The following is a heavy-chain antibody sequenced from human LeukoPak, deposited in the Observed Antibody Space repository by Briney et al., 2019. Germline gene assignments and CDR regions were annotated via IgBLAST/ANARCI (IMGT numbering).Heavy chain of an antibody. CDR3: ARATRDGYKLARLPDDY. CDR1: GYTFTSYG. D-gene: IGHD5-24*01. Sequence: ASVKVSCKGSGYTFTSYGIIWVRQAPGQGLERMGWISAYNGNTNYAQKLQGRVTMTRATPTSTAYMELRSLRSYDTAVYYCARATRDGYKLARLPDDYWGQGTLVTVSS. CDR2: ISAYNGNT. V-gene: IGHV1-18*01. J-gene: IGHJ4*02.